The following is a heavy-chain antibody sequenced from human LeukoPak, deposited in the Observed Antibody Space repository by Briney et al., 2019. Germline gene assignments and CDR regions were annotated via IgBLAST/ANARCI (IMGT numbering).Heavy chain of an antibody. Sequence: SETLSLTCTVSGDXISTYYWSWIRQPPGKGLEWVGYIHYSGSTNYNPSLSSPVTISVDTPQNQFSLKMSSATAADTAVYFCARRAINSVMFDYWGQGTLVTVSS. CDR2: IHYSGST. CDR3: ARRAINSVMFDY. J-gene: IGHJ4*02. CDR1: GDXISTYY. V-gene: IGHV4-59*08. D-gene: IGHD3-16*01.